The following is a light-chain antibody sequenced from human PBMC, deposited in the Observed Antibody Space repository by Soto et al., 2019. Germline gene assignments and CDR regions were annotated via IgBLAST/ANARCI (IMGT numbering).Light chain of an antibody. V-gene: IGKV3D-20*02. CDR1: EPVSTSF. CDR3: QQRSNWPLT. Sequence: EIVLTQSPGTLSLSPGERATLSCRASEPVSTSFLAWYQQKRGQPPRLLIYGASTRATGIPARFSGSGSGTDFTLTISSLEPEDFAVYYCQQRSNWPLTFGGGTKADIK. CDR2: GAS. J-gene: IGKJ4*01.